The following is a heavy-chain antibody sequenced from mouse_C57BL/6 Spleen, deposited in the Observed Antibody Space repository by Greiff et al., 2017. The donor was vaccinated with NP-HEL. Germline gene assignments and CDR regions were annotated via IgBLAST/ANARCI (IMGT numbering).Heavy chain of an antibody. D-gene: IGHD3-2*02. J-gene: IGHJ2*01. CDR3: ARGGAAQAPFDY. V-gene: IGHV1-69*01. CDR2: IDPSDSYT. CDR1: GYTFTSYW. Sequence: QVQLKQPGAELVMPGASVKLSCKASGYTFTSYWMHWVKQRPGQGLEWIGEIDPSDSYTNYNQKFKGKSTLTVDKSSSTAYMQLSSLTSEDSAVYYWARGGAAQAPFDYWGQGTTLTVSS.